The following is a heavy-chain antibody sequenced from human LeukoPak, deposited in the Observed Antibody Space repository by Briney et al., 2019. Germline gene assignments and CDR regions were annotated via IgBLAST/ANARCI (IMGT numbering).Heavy chain of an antibody. CDR1: GGTFNSYA. V-gene: IGHV1-69*05. CDR3: ARAAATDAFDI. J-gene: IGHJ3*02. D-gene: IGHD2-15*01. Sequence: SVKVSCKASGGTFNSYAINWVRQAPGQGLEWMGRIIPIFGTANYAQKFQGRVTITTDESTSTAYMELSSLRFEDTAVYYCARAAATDAFDIWGQGTMVTVSS. CDR2: IIPIFGTA.